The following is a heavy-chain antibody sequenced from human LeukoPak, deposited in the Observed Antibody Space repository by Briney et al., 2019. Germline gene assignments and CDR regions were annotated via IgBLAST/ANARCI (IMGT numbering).Heavy chain of an antibody. CDR1: GFTVSSNY. Sequence: PVGSLRLSCAASGFTVSSNYMSWVRQAPGKGLEWVSVIYSSGSTYYADSVKGRFTISRDNSKNTLYLQMNSLRAEDTAVYYCARDSSSWRQDFDYWGQGTLVTVSS. D-gene: IGHD6-13*01. J-gene: IGHJ4*02. CDR2: IYSSGST. CDR3: ARDSSSWRQDFDY. V-gene: IGHV3-66*03.